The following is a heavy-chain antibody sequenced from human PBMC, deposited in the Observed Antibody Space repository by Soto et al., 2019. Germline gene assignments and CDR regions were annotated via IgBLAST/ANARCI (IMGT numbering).Heavy chain of an antibody. Sequence: PSETLSLTCAVYGGSFSGYYWSWIRQPPGKGLEWIGEINHSGSTNYNPSLKSRVTISVDTSKNQFSLKLSSVTAADTAVYYCARGGCNWNYTSGFDPWGQGTLVTVSS. CDR2: INHSGST. CDR3: ARGGCNWNYTSGFDP. D-gene: IGHD1-7*01. V-gene: IGHV4-34*01. J-gene: IGHJ5*02. CDR1: GGSFSGYY.